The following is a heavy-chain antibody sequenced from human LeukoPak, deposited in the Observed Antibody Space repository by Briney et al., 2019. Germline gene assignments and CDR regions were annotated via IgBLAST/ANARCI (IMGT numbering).Heavy chain of an antibody. J-gene: IGHJ3*02. Sequence: SETLSLTCTVSGGSLSSYYWSWIRQPPGKGLEWIGYIYYSGSTNYNPSLKSRVTISVDTSKNQFSLKLSSVTAADTAVYYCARASGPYDFWSGYYTPFAFDIWGQGTMVTVSS. D-gene: IGHD3-3*01. CDR3: ARASGPYDFWSGYYTPFAFDI. CDR1: GGSLSSYY. V-gene: IGHV4-59*01. CDR2: IYYSGST.